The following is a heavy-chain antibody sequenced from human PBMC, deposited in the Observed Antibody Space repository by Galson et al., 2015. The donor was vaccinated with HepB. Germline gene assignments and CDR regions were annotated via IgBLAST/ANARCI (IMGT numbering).Heavy chain of an antibody. V-gene: IGHV3-48*03. Sequence: SLRLSCAASGFTFSSYEMHWVRQAPGKGLEWVSYISSSGSTIYYADSVKGRFTISRDNAKNSLYLQMDSLRAEDTAVYYCARSGYSSSWYVDGMDVWGQGTTVTVSS. CDR2: ISSSGSTI. CDR1: GFTFSSYE. D-gene: IGHD6-13*01. CDR3: ARSGYSSSWYVDGMDV. J-gene: IGHJ6*02.